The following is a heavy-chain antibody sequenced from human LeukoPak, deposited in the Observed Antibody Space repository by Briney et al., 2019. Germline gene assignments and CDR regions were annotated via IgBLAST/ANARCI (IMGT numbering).Heavy chain of an antibody. CDR1: GGSISSGSYY. Sequence: SQTLSLTSTVSGGSISSGSYYWSWIRQPAGKGLEWIGRIYTSGSSNYNPSLKSRVTISVDTSKNQFSLKPSSVTAADTAVYYCARTPSPPIWSGYWFYFDYWGQGTLVTVSS. CDR2: IYTSGSS. V-gene: IGHV4-61*02. CDR3: ARTPSPPIWSGYWFYFDY. D-gene: IGHD3-3*01. J-gene: IGHJ4*02.